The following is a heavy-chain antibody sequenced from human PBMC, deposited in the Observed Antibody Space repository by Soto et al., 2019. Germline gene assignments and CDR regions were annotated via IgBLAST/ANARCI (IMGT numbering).Heavy chain of an antibody. V-gene: IGHV1-46*03. D-gene: IGHD1-26*01. CDR2: INPSGGGT. J-gene: IGHJ4*02. CDR3: ARASGSY. Sequence: QVQLVQSGAEVKKPGDSVKVSCKASGYTFTNYYIHWVRQAPGQGLEWMGLINPSGGGTIYAQKFQGRVTMTRDTSTSTVYMELSSLRFEHTAVYYCARASGSYLGQGTLLTVSS. CDR1: GYTFTNYY.